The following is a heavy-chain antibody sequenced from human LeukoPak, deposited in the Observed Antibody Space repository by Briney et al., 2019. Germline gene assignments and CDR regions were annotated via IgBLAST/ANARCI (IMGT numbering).Heavy chain of an antibody. V-gene: IGHV3-7*01. CDR2: IKQDETET. CDR1: GFSFGTHW. D-gene: IGHD7-27*01. J-gene: IGHJ4*02. CDR3: ARDSGDRPQAVGYFFDY. Sequence: GGSLRLSCVASGFSFGTHWMAWVRQPPGAGPEWVANIKQDETETYYADAVRGRFTITRDNAKNSLYLQMDSLRGEDTAVYYCARDSGDRPQAVGYFFDYWGQGSLVTVSS.